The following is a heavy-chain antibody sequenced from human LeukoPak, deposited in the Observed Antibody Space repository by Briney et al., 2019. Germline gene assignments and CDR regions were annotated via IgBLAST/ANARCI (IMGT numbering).Heavy chain of an antibody. CDR3: AKDQPTIAAAAKRSY. D-gene: IGHD6-13*01. J-gene: IGHJ4*02. V-gene: IGHV3-23*01. Sequence: GGSLILSCAASGFTFSSYSMNWVRQAPGMGLEWVSTISRSAGSTYYTDSVKGRFTISRDNSKNTLYLQMNSLRAEDTAVYYCAKDQPTIAAAAKRSYWGQGTLVTVSS. CDR2: ISRSAGST. CDR1: GFTFSSYS.